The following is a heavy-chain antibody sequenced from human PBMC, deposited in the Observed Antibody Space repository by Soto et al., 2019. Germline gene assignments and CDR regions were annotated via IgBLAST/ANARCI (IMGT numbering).Heavy chain of an antibody. J-gene: IGHJ3*02. V-gene: IGHV4-59*01. Sequence: SETLSLTCTVSGGSISSYYWSWIRQPPGKGLEWIGYIHYSGSTNYSPSLKSRVTISVDTSKNQFSLKLSSVTAADTAVYYCARRETTRTHAFDIWGQGTMVTVSS. CDR3: ARRETTRTHAFDI. CDR1: GGSISSYY. CDR2: IHYSGST. D-gene: IGHD1-1*01.